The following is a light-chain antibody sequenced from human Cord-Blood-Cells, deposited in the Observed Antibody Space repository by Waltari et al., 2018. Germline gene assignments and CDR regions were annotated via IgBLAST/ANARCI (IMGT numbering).Light chain of an antibody. CDR1: QSVLYSSNNKTY. CDR3: QQYYSTPYT. V-gene: IGKV4-1*01. CDR2: WAS. Sequence: DIVMTQSPDSLAVSLGERATINCKSSQSVLYSSNNKTYVDWYQRKPGQPPKLLICWASTRESGFPDRFSGSGSGTDFTLTISSLQAEDVAVYYCQQYYSTPYTFGQGTKLEIK. J-gene: IGKJ2*01.